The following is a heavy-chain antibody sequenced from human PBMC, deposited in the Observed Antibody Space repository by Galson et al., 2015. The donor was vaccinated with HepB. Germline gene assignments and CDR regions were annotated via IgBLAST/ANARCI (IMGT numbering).Heavy chain of an antibody. Sequence: SLRLSCAASGFAFSNYGFHWVRQGPGKGLEWVALIRNDGSTKYYADSVKGRFTISRDNSEKTLYLQMSSLRAEDTAVYYCARGYSFDHLYNCYYMDVWGKGTTVTVSS. V-gene: IGHV3-33*01. CDR2: IRNDGSTK. J-gene: IGHJ6*03. D-gene: IGHD5-18*01. CDR1: GFAFSNYG. CDR3: ARGYSFDHLYNCYYMDV.